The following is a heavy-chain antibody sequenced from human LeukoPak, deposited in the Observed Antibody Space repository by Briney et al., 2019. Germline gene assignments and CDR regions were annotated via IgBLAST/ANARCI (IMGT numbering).Heavy chain of an antibody. J-gene: IGHJ5*02. CDR2: IWYDGSNK. D-gene: IGHD3-22*01. CDR1: GFTLSTYA. Sequence: GGSLRLSCAASGFTLSTYAMHWVRRAPGKGLEWVAVIWYDGSNKYYADSVKGRFTISRDNSKNTLYLQMNSLRAEDTAVYYCARDVKDYYHSSAPFDPWGQGTLVTVSS. CDR3: ARDVKDYYHSSAPFDP. V-gene: IGHV3-33*08.